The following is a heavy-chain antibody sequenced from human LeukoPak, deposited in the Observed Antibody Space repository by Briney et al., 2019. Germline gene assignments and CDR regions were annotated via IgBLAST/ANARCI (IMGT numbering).Heavy chain of an antibody. V-gene: IGHV1-46*01. CDR3: ARDPGYGGNLDAFDI. J-gene: IGHJ3*02. CDR2: INPSGGST. CDR1: GYTFTSYY. Sequence: GASVKVSCKASGYTFTSYYMHWVRQAPGQGLEWIGIINPSGGSTSYAQKFQGRVTMTRDTSTSTVYMELSSLRSEDTAVYYCARDPGYGGNLDAFDIWGQGTMVTVSS. D-gene: IGHD4-23*01.